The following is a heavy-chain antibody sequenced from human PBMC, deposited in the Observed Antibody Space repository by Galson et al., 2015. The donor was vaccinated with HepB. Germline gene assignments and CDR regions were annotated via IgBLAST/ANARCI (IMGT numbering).Heavy chain of an antibody. CDR2: IYSGGGT. CDR1: GFTVRSNY. V-gene: IGHV3-66*02. D-gene: IGHD2-2*01. Sequence: SLRLSCAASGFTVRSNYMSWVRQAPGKGLEWVSVIYSGGGTYYADSVKGRFTISRDNSKNTLYLQMNSLRAEDTAVYYCARERTHPEVPAAIFNWFDPWGQGTLVTVSS. J-gene: IGHJ5*02. CDR3: ARERTHPEVPAAIFNWFDP.